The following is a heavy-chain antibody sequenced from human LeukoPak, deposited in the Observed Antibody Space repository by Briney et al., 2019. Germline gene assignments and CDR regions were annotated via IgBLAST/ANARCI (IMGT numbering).Heavy chain of an antibody. D-gene: IGHD2-15*01. V-gene: IGHV3-23*01. CDR3: AKGSGSSCYSPCDY. CDR2: ICANEGNT. J-gene: IGHJ4*02. CDR1: GLTFRNYA. Sequence: GGSLRLSCAASGLTFRNYAMSWVRQAPGKGLEWVSVICANEGNTYYADAVKGRFTISRDNYKDTLYLQMDSLRAEDTAVYYCAKGSGSSCYSPCDYWGQGILVTVSS.